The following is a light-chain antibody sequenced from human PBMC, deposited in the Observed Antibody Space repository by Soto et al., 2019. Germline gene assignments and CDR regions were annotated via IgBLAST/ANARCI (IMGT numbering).Light chain of an antibody. CDR1: QSVLYSSNNKNY. J-gene: IGKJ2*01. CDR2: WAS. Sequence: DIVMTQSPDSLAVSLGERATINCKSSQSVLYSSNNKNYVAWYQQKPGQPPKLLIYWASTRESGVPDRFSGSESGTDFTLTISSLQAEDVAVYFCQQYYSIPYAFGQGTKLEIK. CDR3: QQYYSIPYA. V-gene: IGKV4-1*01.